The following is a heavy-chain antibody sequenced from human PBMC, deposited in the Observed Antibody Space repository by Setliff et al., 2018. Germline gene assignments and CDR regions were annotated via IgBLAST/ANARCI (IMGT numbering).Heavy chain of an antibody. J-gene: IGHJ3*02. Sequence: PGGSLRLSCAASGFTFSSYAMSWVRQAPGKGLEWVSTISGSGGRTYYADSVKGRFTISRDSSKNTLYLQMSSLRAEDTAVYYCVKTHWDTWIRGAFDIWGQGTMVTVSS. V-gene: IGHV3-23*01. CDR3: VKTHWDTWIRGAFDI. CDR1: GFTFSSYA. D-gene: IGHD3-10*01. CDR2: ISGSGGRT.